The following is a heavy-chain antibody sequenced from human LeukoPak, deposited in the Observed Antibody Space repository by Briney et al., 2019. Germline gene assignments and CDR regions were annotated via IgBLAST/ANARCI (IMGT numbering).Heavy chain of an antibody. CDR2: INPNSGGT. CDR1: GYTFTGYY. Sequence: ASVKVSCKASGYTFTGYYMHWVRQAPGQGLEWMGWINPNSGGTNYAQKFQGRVTMTRDMSTSTVYMELSSLRSEDTAVYYCARGGGYCSGGSCYAPTIYYFDYWGQGTLVTVSS. CDR3: ARGGGYCSGGSCYAPTIYYFDY. V-gene: IGHV1-2*02. J-gene: IGHJ4*02. D-gene: IGHD2-15*01.